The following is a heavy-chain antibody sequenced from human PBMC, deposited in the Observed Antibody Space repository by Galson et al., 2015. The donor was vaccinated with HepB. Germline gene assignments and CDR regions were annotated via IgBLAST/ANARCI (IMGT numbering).Heavy chain of an antibody. V-gene: IGHV3-30*18. CDR3: AKMLGVAGDPFDY. CDR2: ISYDGSNK. D-gene: IGHD6-19*01. CDR1: GFTFSSYG. J-gene: IGHJ4*02. Sequence: ALRLSCAASGFTFSSYGMHWVRQAPGKGLEWVAVISYDGSNKYYADSVKGRFTISRDNSKNTLYLQMNSLRAEDTAVYYRAKMLGVAGDPFDYWGQGTLVTVSS.